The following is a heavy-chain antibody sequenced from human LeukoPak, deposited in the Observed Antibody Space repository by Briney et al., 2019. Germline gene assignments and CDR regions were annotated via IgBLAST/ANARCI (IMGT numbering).Heavy chain of an antibody. CDR1: GGSIRSGSYY. D-gene: IGHD3-3*01. CDR2: IYTSGST. Sequence: NASETLSLTCSVSGGSIRSGSYYWSWIRQPAGKGLEWIGRIYTSGSTNYNPSLKSRVTISVDTSKNQSSLKLSSVTAADTAVYYCARAGYGFLEWPVQYYFDYWGQGTLVTVSS. V-gene: IGHV4-61*02. CDR3: ARAGYGFLEWPVQYYFDY. J-gene: IGHJ4*02.